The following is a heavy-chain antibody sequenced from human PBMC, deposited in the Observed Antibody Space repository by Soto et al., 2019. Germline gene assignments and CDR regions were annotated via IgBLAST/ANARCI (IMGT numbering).Heavy chain of an antibody. CDR3: ARDSNARLRDSSGSPDNWFDP. CDR1: GFTFSSYA. D-gene: IGHD6-19*01. Sequence: PGGSLRLSCAASGFTFSSYAMHWVRQAPGKGLEWVAVISYDGSNKYYADSVKGRFTISRDNSKNTLYLQMNSLRAEDTAVYYCARDSNARLRDSSGSPDNWFDPWGQGTLVTVSS. J-gene: IGHJ5*02. CDR2: ISYDGSNK. V-gene: IGHV3-30-3*01.